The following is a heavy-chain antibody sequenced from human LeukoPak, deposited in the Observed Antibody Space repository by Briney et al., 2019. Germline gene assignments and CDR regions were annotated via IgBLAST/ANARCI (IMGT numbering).Heavy chain of an antibody. D-gene: IGHD3-22*01. CDR3: ARGQCSDTSCYSPPFDY. CDR1: GFTFSTYG. Sequence: HPWGSLRLSCAASGFTFSTYGMNWVRQAPGKGLEWVSGISGSGATTYYADSVKGRFTISRDNARDTLSLQMNSLRGDDTAVYYCARGQCSDTSCYSPPFDYWGQGTLVTFSS. J-gene: IGHJ4*02. CDR2: ISGSGATT. V-gene: IGHV3-23*01.